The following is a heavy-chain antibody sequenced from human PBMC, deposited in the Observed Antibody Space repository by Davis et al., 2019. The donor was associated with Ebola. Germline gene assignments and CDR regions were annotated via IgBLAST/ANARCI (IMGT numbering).Heavy chain of an antibody. CDR1: GFTFSSYG. CDR2: ISYDGSNK. Sequence: GGSLRLSCAASGFTFSSYGMHWVRQAPGKGLEWVAVISYDGSNKYYADSVKGRFTISRDNSKNTLYLQMNSLRAEDTAVYYCARDRGSSGYYLGPPDYWGQGILVTVSS. J-gene: IGHJ4*02. CDR3: ARDRGSSGYYLGPPDY. D-gene: IGHD3-22*01. V-gene: IGHV3-30*03.